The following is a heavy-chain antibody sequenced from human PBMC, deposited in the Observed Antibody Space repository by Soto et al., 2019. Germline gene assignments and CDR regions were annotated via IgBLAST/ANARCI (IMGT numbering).Heavy chain of an antibody. Sequence: PVGSLGLSFAASGFTFSSYAMSWVRQAPGKGLEWVSAISGSGGSTYYADSVKGRFTISRDNSKNTLYLQMNSLRAEDTAVYYAAEGKVVVNYGVEAWGQGITVT. CDR3: AEGKVVVNYGVEA. D-gene: IGHD2-21*01. V-gene: IGHV3-23*01. J-gene: IGHJ6*02. CDR2: ISGSGGST. CDR1: GFTFSSYA.